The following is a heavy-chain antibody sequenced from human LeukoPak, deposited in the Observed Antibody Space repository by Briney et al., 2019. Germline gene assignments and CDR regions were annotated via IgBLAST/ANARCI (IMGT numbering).Heavy chain of an antibody. CDR2: IYYSGST. CDR1: GGSISSGGYS. D-gene: IGHD2-21*02. CDR3: ARASLAYCGGDCYSGFDP. Sequence: SQTLSLTCTVSGGSISSGGYSWSWIRQHPGKGLEWIGYIYYSGSTYYNPSLKSRVTISVDTSKNQFSLKLSCVTAADTAVYYCARASLAYCGGDCYSGFDPWGQGTLVTVSS. V-gene: IGHV4-31*03. J-gene: IGHJ5*02.